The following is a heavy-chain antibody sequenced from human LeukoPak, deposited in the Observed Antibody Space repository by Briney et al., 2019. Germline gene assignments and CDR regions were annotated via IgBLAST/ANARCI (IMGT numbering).Heavy chain of an antibody. Sequence: PSETLSLTFTVSGGSVSSYYWSWSRQPPGKGLEWIGYIYYSGSTNYNPSLKSRVTISVDTSKNQFSLKLSSVTAADTAVYYCASHSGYYSAFDLWGQGTMVTVSS. CDR2: IYYSGST. D-gene: IGHD3-22*01. V-gene: IGHV4-59*08. J-gene: IGHJ3*01. CDR1: GGSVSSYY. CDR3: ASHSGYYSAFDL.